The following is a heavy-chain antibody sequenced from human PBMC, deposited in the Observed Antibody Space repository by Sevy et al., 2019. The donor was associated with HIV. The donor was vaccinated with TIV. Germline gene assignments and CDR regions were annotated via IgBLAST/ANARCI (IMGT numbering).Heavy chain of an antibody. Sequence: ASVKVSCKVSGYTLTELSMHWVRQAPGKGLEWMGGFDPEDGETIYAQKFQGRVTMTEDTSTDTAYMELSSLRSEDTTVYYCATRIAARRSRGGVFDYWGQGTLVTVSS. J-gene: IGHJ4*02. D-gene: IGHD6-6*01. CDR1: GYTLTELS. CDR2: FDPEDGET. CDR3: ATRIAARRSRGGVFDY. V-gene: IGHV1-24*01.